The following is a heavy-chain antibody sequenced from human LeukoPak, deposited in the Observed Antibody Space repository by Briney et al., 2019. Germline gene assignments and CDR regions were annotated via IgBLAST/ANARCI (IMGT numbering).Heavy chain of an antibody. V-gene: IGHV3-48*01. Sequence: GGSLRLSCAASGFTLSSYNVNWVRQAPGKGLEWLSDISGSSGSIYYADSVKGRFTISRDNAKNSLYLQMNSLRAEDTAVYYCARPREATVPYYYYGMDVWGQGNTVTVSS. CDR2: ISGSSGSI. D-gene: IGHD4-17*01. CDR3: ARPREATVPYYYYGMDV. J-gene: IGHJ6*02. CDR1: GFTLSSYN.